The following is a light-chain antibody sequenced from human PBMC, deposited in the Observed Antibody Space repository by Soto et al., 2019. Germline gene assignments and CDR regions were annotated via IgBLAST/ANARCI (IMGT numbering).Light chain of an antibody. J-gene: IGKJ2*01. CDR2: GAY. V-gene: IGKV3-20*01. Sequence: TQSPSTLSASVGDRVTITCRASQSVTNWLAWYQQKAGQAPRLLIYGAYNRATGIPDRFSGSGSVTDFTLTISRLDPEDFAVYYCQQFGNSLYTFGQGTKLEIK. CDR1: QSVTNW. CDR3: QQFGNSLYT.